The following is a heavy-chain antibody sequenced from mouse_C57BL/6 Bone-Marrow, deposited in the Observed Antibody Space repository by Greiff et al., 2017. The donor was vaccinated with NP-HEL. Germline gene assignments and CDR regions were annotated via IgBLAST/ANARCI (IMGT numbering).Heavy chain of an antibody. J-gene: IGHJ1*03. CDR1: GYTFTEYT. Sequence: VQLQQSGAELVKPGASVKLSCKASGYTFTEYTIHWVKQRSGQGLEWIGWLYPGSGSIKDNEKFKDKATLTADKSSSTVYMDLSRLTSEDSAVYFCARHGDYFGSSYGYFDVWGTGTTVTVSS. D-gene: IGHD1-1*01. CDR3: ARHGDYFGSSYGYFDV. V-gene: IGHV1-62-2*01. CDR2: LYPGSGSI.